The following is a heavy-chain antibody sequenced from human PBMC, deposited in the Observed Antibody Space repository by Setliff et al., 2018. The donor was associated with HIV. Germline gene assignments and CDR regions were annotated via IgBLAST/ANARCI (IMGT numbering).Heavy chain of an antibody. Sequence: SETLSLTCSGSDGSMTSGSYYWGWIRQPPGKGLEWIGSVYYSGTTYYNPSLKSRLRMSVATSKNQFTLKVISMTAADTAVYDCARLSCSSNSCPFDYWVQGTLVTGSS. J-gene: IGHJ4*02. CDR1: DGSMTSGSYY. CDR2: VYYSGTT. CDR3: ARLSCSSNSCPFDY. V-gene: IGHV4-39*06. D-gene: IGHD2-2*01.